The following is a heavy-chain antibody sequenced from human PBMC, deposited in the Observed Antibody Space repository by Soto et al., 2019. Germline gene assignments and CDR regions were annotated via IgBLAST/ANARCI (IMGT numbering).Heavy chain of an antibody. D-gene: IGHD3-22*01. CDR3: ARARGYYYVESYYYGMDV. V-gene: IGHV4-59*01. CDR1: GGSISSYN. CDR2: IYYSGST. J-gene: IGHJ6*02. Sequence: PSETLSLTCTVSGGSISSYNWSWLRQPPGKGLEWIGYIYYSGSTNYNPTLQSRVTISVDTSKNQCSMKLSSVSAADTGMCYCARARGYYYVESYYYGMDVWGQGTTVTVPS.